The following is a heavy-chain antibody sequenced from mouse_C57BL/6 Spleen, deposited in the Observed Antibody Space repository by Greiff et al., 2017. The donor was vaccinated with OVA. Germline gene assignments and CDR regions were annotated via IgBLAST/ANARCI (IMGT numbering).Heavy chain of an antibody. CDR2: IRLKSDNYAT. D-gene: IGHD4-1*01. V-gene: IGHV6-3*01. J-gene: IGHJ2*01. CDR1: GFTFSNYW. CDR3: TAPSNWAFDY. Sequence: DVQLVESGGGLVQPGGSMKLSCVASGFTFSNYWMNWVRQSPEKGLEWVAQIRLKSDNYATHYAESVKGRFTISRDDSKSSVYLQMNNLRAEDTGIYYCTAPSNWAFDYWGQGTTLTVSS.